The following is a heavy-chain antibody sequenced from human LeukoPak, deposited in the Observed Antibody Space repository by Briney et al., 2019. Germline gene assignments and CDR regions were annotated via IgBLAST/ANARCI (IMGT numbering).Heavy chain of an antibody. J-gene: IGHJ4*02. CDR3: AKESAYSSPRNYYLDY. Sequence: SVKVSCKASGGTFISYAISWVRQARGQGLEWMGRIIPILGIANYAQKFQGRVTITADKSTSTAYMELSSLRSEDTAVYYCAKESAYSSPRNYYLDYWGQGALVTVSS. D-gene: IGHD5-18*01. CDR1: GGTFISYA. CDR2: IIPILGIA. V-gene: IGHV1-69*04.